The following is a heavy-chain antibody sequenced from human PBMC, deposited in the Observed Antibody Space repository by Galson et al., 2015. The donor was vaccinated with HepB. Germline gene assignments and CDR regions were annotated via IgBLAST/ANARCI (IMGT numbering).Heavy chain of an antibody. J-gene: IGHJ5*02. V-gene: IGHV3-30*18. CDR3: AKGRYCSGGSCYPWFDP. CDR2: ISYDGNYE. Sequence: SLRLSCAASGFTFSSYDMHWVRQAPGKGLEWVALISYDGNYEYYADSVKGRFTISRDNSKNTLYLQMNSLRAEDTAVYYCAKGRYCSGGSCYPWFDPWGQGTLVTVSS. CDR1: GFTFSSYD. D-gene: IGHD2-15*01.